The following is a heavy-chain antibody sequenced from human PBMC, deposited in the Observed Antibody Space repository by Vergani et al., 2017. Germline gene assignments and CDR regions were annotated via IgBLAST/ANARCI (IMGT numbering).Heavy chain of an antibody. Sequence: EVQLVESGGGLVRPGRSLGLSCAASGFPFDVCAMHGARQAPGKGLDGVSGISWNSGSIGYADSVKGRFTISRDNAKNSLYLQMNRLRAEDTALYYCAKELTGAFDYWGQGTLVTVSS. J-gene: IGHJ4*02. CDR2: ISWNSGSI. CDR1: GFPFDVCA. CDR3: AKELTGAFDY. D-gene: IGHD7-27*01. V-gene: IGHV3-9*01.